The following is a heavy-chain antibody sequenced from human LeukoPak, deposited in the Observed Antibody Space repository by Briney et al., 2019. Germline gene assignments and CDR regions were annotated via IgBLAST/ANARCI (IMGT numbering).Heavy chain of an antibody. V-gene: IGHV1-69*06. Sequence: SVKVSCKASGGTFSSYAISWVRQAPGQGLEWMGGIILIFGTANYAQKFQGRVTITADKSTSTAYMELSSLRSEDTAVYYCARRPLEMATIMFAFDIWGQGTMVTVSS. D-gene: IGHD5-24*01. CDR1: GGTFSSYA. CDR3: ARRPLEMATIMFAFDI. CDR2: IILIFGTA. J-gene: IGHJ3*02.